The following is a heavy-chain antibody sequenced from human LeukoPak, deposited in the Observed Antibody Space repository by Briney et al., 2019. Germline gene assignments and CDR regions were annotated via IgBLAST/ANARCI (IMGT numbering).Heavy chain of an antibody. CDR2: INTNTGNP. CDR3: ARDLGWESSDNDY. CDR1: GYTFTSYA. V-gene: IGHV7-4-1*02. Sequence: GASVKVSCKASGYTFTSYAMSWVRQASGQGLEWTGWINTNTGNPTYAQGFTGRFVFSLDTSVSTAYLQISSLKAEDTAVYYCARDLGWESSDNDYWGQGTLVTVSS. D-gene: IGHD1-26*01. J-gene: IGHJ4*02.